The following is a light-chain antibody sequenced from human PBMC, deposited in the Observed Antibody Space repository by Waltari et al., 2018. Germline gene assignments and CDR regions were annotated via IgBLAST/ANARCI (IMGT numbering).Light chain of an antibody. J-gene: IGLJ3*02. V-gene: IGLV3-25*03. Sequence: SYELTQPPSVSAYPGQTARITCSGEALPTQSVYWYKQKPGQAPLIVIQQDTERPSGIPERFSGSSSGTTGTLIISGVEADDEADYYCQSADSSGTQKVFGGGTKLTVL. CDR3: QSADSSGTQKV. CDR1: ALPTQS. CDR2: QDT.